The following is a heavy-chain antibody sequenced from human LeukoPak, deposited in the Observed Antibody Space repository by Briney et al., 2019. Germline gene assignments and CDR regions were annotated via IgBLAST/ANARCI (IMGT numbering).Heavy chain of an antibody. CDR1: GFTFSSYE. V-gene: IGHV3-48*03. D-gene: IGHD3-16*01. J-gene: IGHJ3*02. Sequence: PGGSLRLSCAASGFTFSSYEMNWVRQAPGKGLEWVSYISSSGSTIYYADSVKGRFTISRDNAKNSLYLQMNSLRAADTAVYYCARAYYDYIWGTFHDAFDIWGQGTMVTVSS. CDR3: ARAYYDYIWGTFHDAFDI. CDR2: ISSSGSTI.